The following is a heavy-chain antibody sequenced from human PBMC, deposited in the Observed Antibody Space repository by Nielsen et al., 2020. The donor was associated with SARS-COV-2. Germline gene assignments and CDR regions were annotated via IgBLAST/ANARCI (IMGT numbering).Heavy chain of an antibody. CDR2: IDPSDSYT. CDR3: ARQGDYGAFDI. J-gene: IGHJ3*02. V-gene: IGHV5-10-1*01. D-gene: IGHD4-17*01. CDR1: GYSFTSYW. Sequence: GESLKISCKGSGYSFTSYWISWVRQMPGKGLEWMGKIDPSDSYTNYSPSFQGHVTISVDKTVSTAYLHWNSLKASDTAIYYCARQGDYGAFDIWGQGTLVTVSS.